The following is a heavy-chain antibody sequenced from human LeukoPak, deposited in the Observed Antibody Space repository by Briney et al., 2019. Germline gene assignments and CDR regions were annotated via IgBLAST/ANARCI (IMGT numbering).Heavy chain of an antibody. V-gene: IGHV1-8*01. J-gene: IGHJ4*02. CDR1: GYTFSSYD. Sequence: GASVKVSCKASGYTFSSYDINWVRQATGQGLEWMGWMNPNSGNTGYAQRFQGRVTMTRSTSISTAYMELSSLTSDDTAVYYCARGTYYYDSSGYYVPFDYWGQGTLVTVSS. D-gene: IGHD3-22*01. CDR3: ARGTYYYDSSGYYVPFDY. CDR2: MNPNSGNT.